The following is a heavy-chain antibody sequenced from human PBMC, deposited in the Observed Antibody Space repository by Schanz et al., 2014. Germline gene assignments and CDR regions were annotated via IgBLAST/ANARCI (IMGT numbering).Heavy chain of an antibody. Sequence: EVQVVESGGGFVQPGGSLRLSCAASGFTFSSYVMNWVRQAPGRGLEWVSFISASGDSTSYADSVKGRFTISRDNSKNTLYLQMNSLRDEDTAMYYCARRVPYSFGLDVWGRGATVTVSS. CDR3: ARRVPYSFGLDV. CDR2: ISASGDST. CDR1: GFTFSSYV. D-gene: IGHD1-1*01. V-gene: IGHV3-23*04. J-gene: IGHJ6*02.